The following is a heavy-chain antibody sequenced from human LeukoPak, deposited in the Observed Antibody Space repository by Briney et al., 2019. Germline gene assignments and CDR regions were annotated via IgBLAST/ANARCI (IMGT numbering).Heavy chain of an antibody. J-gene: IGHJ5*02. CDR1: GFTFSSYG. V-gene: IGHV3-33*01. D-gene: IGHD6-13*01. Sequence: PGRSLRLSCVASGFTFSSYGMHWVRQAPGKGLEWVAVIWYDGSNKYYADSVKGRFTISRDNSKNTLYLQMNSLRGEDTAVYYCARGSSSWYPDWLDPWGQGTLVTVSS. CDR3: ARGSSSWYPDWLDP. CDR2: IWYDGSNK.